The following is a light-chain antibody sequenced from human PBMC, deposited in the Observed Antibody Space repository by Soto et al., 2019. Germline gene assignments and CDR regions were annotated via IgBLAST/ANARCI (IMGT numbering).Light chain of an antibody. V-gene: IGLV2-23*02. CDR3: CSYAGSSTYV. CDR2: EVS. Sequence: QSALTQPASVSGSPGQSITISCTGTSSDVGSYNLVSWYQRHPGKAPKLMIYEVSKRPSGVSNRFSGSKSGNTAPLTISGLQAEDEADYYCCSYAGSSTYVFGTGTKVTVL. CDR1: SSDVGSYNL. J-gene: IGLJ1*01.